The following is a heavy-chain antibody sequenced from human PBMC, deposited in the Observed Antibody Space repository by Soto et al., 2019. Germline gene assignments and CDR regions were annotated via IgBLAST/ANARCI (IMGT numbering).Heavy chain of an antibody. J-gene: IGHJ4*02. CDR2: INHSGST. V-gene: IGHV4-34*01. CDR1: GGSFSGYY. Sequence: PSETLSLTCAVYGGSFSGYYWSWIRQPPGKGLEWIGEINHSGSTNYNPSLKSRVTISVDTSKNQFSLKLSSVTAADTAVYYCARVPFITMVRGAVDYWGQGTLVTVSS. CDR3: ARVPFITMVRGAVDY. D-gene: IGHD3-10*01.